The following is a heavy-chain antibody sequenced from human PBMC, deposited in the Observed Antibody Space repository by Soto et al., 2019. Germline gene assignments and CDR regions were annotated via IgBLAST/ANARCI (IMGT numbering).Heavy chain of an antibody. CDR3: ARGVGSGTYYNQYNWFDP. CDR2: IIPIFGTA. V-gene: IGHV1-69*05. CDR1: GGTFSSYA. Sequence: SVKVSCKASGGTFSSYAISWVRQAPGQGLEWMGGIIPIFGTANYAQKLQGRVTMTTDTSTSTAYMELRSLRSDDTAVYYCARGVGSGTYYNQYNWFDPWGQGTLVTVSS. D-gene: IGHD3-10*01. J-gene: IGHJ5*02.